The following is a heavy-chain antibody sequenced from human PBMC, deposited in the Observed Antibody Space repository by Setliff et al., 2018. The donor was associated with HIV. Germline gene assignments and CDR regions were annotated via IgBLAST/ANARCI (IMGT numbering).Heavy chain of an antibody. D-gene: IGHD2-21*02. CDR1: GGSVNSYH. Sequence: SETLSLTCSVPGGSVNSYHWSWIRQPPGKGLEWIGYIYKSGTTNYSPSLKSRVTISAGPSKNQFSLKLTSVTAADTAVYYCGRLSETAMAPFDSWGQGILVTVSS. CDR3: GRLSETAMAPFDS. CDR2: IYKSGTT. V-gene: IGHV4-59*08. J-gene: IGHJ4*02.